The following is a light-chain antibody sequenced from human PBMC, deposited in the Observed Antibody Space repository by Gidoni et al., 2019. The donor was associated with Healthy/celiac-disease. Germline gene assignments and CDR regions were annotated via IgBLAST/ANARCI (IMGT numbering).Light chain of an antibody. CDR2: GAS. CDR1: QRVSRN. Sequence: EIVMTQAPATLSVSPVERATLACRASQRVSRNLAWYQQKPGQAPMLLIYGASTRATGIPASFSGSGSGTEFTLTISSLQSEDFAVYYCQQYNNWPITFGQXTRLEIK. CDR3: QQYNNWPIT. J-gene: IGKJ5*01. V-gene: IGKV3-15*01.